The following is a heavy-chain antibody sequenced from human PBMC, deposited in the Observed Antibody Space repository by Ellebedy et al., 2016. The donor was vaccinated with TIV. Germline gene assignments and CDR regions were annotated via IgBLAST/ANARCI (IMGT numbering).Heavy chain of an antibody. Sequence: SETLSLTXTVSGGSISSSSYYLGWIRQPPGKGLEWIGSIYYSGSTNYNPSLKSRVTISVDTSKNQFSLKLSSVTAADTAVYYCARDQGYLFDYWGQGTLVTVSS. D-gene: IGHD5-12*01. CDR3: ARDQGYLFDY. V-gene: IGHV4-39*07. CDR2: IYYSGST. J-gene: IGHJ4*02. CDR1: GGSISSSSYY.